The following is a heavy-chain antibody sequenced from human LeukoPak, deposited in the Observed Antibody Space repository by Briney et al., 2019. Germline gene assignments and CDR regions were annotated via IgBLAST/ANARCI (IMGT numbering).Heavy chain of an antibody. CDR2: TYYRSKWYN. J-gene: IGHJ4*02. V-gene: IGHV6-1*01. Sequence: SQTLSLTCAISGDSVSSNNIAWNWIRQSPSRGLEWLGRTYYRSKWYNDYALSVKSRITINPDTSKNQLSLQLTSVSPEDTAVYYCARDSRVSNSLPLDNWGQGTLVTVSS. CDR1: GDSVSSNNIA. D-gene: IGHD4-11*01. CDR3: ARDSRVSNSLPLDN.